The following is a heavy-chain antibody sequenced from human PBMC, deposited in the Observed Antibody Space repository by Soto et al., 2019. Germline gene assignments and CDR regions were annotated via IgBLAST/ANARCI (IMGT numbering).Heavy chain of an antibody. CDR2: IYPGDYDT. CDR1: GDSVTSSC. J-gene: IGHJ3*02. Sequence: GESLRISCKGSGDSVTSSCIGWVRQIPGKGLEWMGIIYPGDYDTRYSTSFQGQVTISADKSISTAYLQWSSLKDSDTAMYYCARPRLRLISAFDIWGQGTMVTVSS. V-gene: IGHV5-51*01. CDR3: ARPRLRLISAFDI. D-gene: IGHD5-12*01.